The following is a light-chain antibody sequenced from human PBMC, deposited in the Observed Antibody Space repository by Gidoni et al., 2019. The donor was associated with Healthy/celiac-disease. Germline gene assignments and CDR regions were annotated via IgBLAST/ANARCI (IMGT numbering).Light chain of an antibody. CDR1: QSVSSY. Sequence: EIVLTQSPATLSLSPGERATLSCRASQSVSSYLAWYQQKTGQAPRLLIYDASNRATGIPARFSGSGSGTDFTLTISSLEPEDFAVYYCQQRSNWPPTFXQXTKVEIK. CDR2: DAS. CDR3: QQRSNWPPT. V-gene: IGKV3-11*01. J-gene: IGKJ1*01.